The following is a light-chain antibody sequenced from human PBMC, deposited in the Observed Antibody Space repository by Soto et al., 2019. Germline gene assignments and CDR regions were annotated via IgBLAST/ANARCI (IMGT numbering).Light chain of an antibody. CDR2: DAS. CDR3: QQFNTYPS. Sequence: AIQLTQSPSSLSASVGDRVSITCRASHGISSALAWYQQKPGKAPKLLIYDASSLESGVPSRFSGSGSGTDFTLTISSLQTEDFATYYCQQFNTYPSFGGGTKVGIK. CDR1: HGISSA. J-gene: IGKJ4*01. V-gene: IGKV1-13*02.